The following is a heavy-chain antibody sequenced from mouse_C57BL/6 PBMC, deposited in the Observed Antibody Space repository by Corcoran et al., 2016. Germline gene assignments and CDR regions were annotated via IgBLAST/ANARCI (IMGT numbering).Heavy chain of an antibody. CDR2: INPNNGGT. CDR1: GYTFTDYY. J-gene: IGHJ2*01. Sequence: EVQLQQSGPELVKPGASVKISCKASGYTFTDYYMNWVKQSHGKSLEWIGDINPNNGGTSYTQKFKGKATLTVDKSSSKAYMELRSLTSEDSAVYYCVSVTMLVATGFDDWGQGTTLTVSS. CDR3: VSVTMLVATGFDD. D-gene: IGHD1-1*01. V-gene: IGHV1-26*01.